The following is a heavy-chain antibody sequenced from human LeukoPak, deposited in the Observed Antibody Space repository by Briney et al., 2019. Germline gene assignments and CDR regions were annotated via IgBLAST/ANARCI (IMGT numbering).Heavy chain of an antibody. V-gene: IGHV3-30-3*01. CDR2: ISYDGSNT. CDR1: GFTLSSYA. Sequence: AGSLRLSCAASGFTLSSYAMHWVRQAPGKGLGWVAVISYDGSNTYYADSVKGRFTISRDKSKNTLYLQMNSLRAEDTAVYYCARAQRYCSSTSCYSGTIGYFDYWGQGTLVTVSS. CDR3: ARAQRYCSSTSCYSGTIGYFDY. J-gene: IGHJ4*02. D-gene: IGHD2-2*01.